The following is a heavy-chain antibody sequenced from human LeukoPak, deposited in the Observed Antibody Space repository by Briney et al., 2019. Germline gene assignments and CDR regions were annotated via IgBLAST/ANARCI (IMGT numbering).Heavy chain of an antibody. J-gene: IGHJ6*02. CDR1: GGTFSSYA. D-gene: IGHD2-15*01. CDR3: ARDQQVVVAATYYYYGMDV. CDR2: IIAILGIA. V-gene: IGHV1-69*04. Sequence: SVTVSCKASGGTFSSYAISWVRQAPGPGLEWLGRIIAILGIANYAQKFQGRVTITADKSTSTAYMELSSLRSEDTAVYYGARDQQVVVAATYYYYGMDVWGQGTTVTVSS.